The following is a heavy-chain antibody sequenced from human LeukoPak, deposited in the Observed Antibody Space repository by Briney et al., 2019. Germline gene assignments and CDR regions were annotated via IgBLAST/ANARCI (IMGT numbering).Heavy chain of an antibody. V-gene: IGHV3-48*01. CDR2: ISSSSSTI. J-gene: IGHJ6*02. D-gene: IGHD2-15*01. CDR3: ARDQVAVPRLIVVVVAATPDYYYGMDV. Sequence: GGSLRLSCAASGFTFSSYNMNWVRQAPGKGLEWVSYISSSSSTIYYADSVKGRFTISRDNAKNSLYLQMNSLRAEDTAVYYCARDQVAVPRLIVVVVAATPDYYYGMDVWGQGTTVTVSS. CDR1: GFTFSSYN.